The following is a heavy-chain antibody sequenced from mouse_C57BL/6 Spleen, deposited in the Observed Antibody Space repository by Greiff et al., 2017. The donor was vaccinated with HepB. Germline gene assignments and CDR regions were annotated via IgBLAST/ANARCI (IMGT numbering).Heavy chain of an antibody. CDR2: FTMYSDAT. D-gene: IGHD2-5*01. V-gene: IGHV1-49*01. CDR3: ARGDYSNYDAMDY. Sequence: VVESGAELVRPGSSVKLSCKDSYFAFMASAMHWVKQRPGHGLEWIGSFTMYSDATEYSENFKGKATLTANTSSSTAYMELSSLTSEDSAVYYCARGDYSNYDAMDYWGQGTSVTVSS. CDR1: YFAFMASA. J-gene: IGHJ4*01.